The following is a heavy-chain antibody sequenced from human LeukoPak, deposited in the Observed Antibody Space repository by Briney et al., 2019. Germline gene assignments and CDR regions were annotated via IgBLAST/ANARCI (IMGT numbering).Heavy chain of an antibody. CDR3: ASRVGYCSGGSCGTTAFDI. Sequence: PSETLSLTCTVSGGSISSYYWSWIRQPAGKGLEWIGRIYTSGSTNYNPSLKSRVTMSVDTSKNQFSLKLSSVTAADTAVYYCASRVGYCSGGSCGTTAFDIWGQGTMVTVSS. D-gene: IGHD2-15*01. J-gene: IGHJ3*02. CDR1: GGSISSYY. CDR2: IYTSGST. V-gene: IGHV4-4*07.